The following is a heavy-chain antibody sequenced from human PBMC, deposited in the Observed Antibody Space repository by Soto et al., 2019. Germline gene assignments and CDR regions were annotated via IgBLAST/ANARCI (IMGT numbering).Heavy chain of an antibody. CDR3: ARLSSIVLMVYATD. CDR1: GGSISSSSYY. D-gene: IGHD2-8*01. CDR2: IYYSGST. Sequence: QLQLQESGPGLVKPSETLSLTCTVSGGSISSSSYYWGWIRQPPGKGLEWIGSIYYSGSTYYNPSLKSRVTTSVDTSKNQFSLKLSSVTAADTAVYYCARLSSIVLMVYATDWGQGTLVTVSS. J-gene: IGHJ4*02. V-gene: IGHV4-39*01.